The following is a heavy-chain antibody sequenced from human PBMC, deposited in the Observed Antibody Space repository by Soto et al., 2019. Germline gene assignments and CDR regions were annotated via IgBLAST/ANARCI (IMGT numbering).Heavy chain of an antibody. J-gene: IGHJ4*02. D-gene: IGHD5-12*01. CDR2: LSSSGSTI. CDR3: ARMAPPIDY. Sequence: PGGSLRLSCAASGFTFSSYAMSWVRQTPGKGLEWVSTLSSSGSTIYYADAVKGRFTISRDNAKNSLYLQMNSLRAEDTAVYYCARMAPPIDYWGQGTLVTVSS. V-gene: IGHV3-21*04. CDR1: GFTFSSYA.